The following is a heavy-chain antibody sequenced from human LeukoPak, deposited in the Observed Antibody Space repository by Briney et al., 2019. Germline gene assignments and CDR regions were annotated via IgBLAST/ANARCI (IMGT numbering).Heavy chain of an antibody. CDR3: AELGITMIGGV. CDR2: ISSSGSAI. CDR1: GFTFSSSA. Sequence: GGSLRLSCAASGFTFSSSAMNWVRQAPGKGLEWVSYISSSGSAIYYADSVKGRFTISRDNAKNSLYLQMNSLRAEDTAVYYCAELGITMIGGVWGKGTTVTISS. D-gene: IGHD3-10*02. V-gene: IGHV3-48*03. J-gene: IGHJ6*04.